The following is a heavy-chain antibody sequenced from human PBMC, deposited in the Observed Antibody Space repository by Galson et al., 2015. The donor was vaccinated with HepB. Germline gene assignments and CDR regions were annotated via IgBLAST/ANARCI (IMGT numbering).Heavy chain of an antibody. D-gene: IGHD2-2*01. J-gene: IGHJ5*02. CDR1: GGTFSSYA. V-gene: IGHV1-69*10. Sequence: SVKVSCKAAGGTFSSYAISWVRQAPGQGPEWMGGIIPMLGIANYAQKFQGRVTITADKSTSTAYMELSSLRSEDTAVYYCARVCPIGGRGYCSSTSCYGWFDPWGQGTLVTVSS. CDR3: ARVCPIGGRGYCSSTSCYGWFDP. CDR2: IIPMLGIA.